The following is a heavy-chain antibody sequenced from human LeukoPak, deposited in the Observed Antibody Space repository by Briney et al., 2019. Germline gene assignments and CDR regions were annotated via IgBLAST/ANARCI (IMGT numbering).Heavy chain of an antibody. Sequence: KTSETLSLTCTVSGGSISSYYWSWIRQPAGKGLEWIGRIYTSGSTNYNPSLKSRVTISVDTSKNQFSLKLSSVTAADTAVYYCARVITVIGRIVVVTAIPYYMDVWGKGTTVTVSS. CDR1: GGSISSYY. CDR2: IYTSGST. CDR3: ARVITVIGRIVVVTAIPYYMDV. V-gene: IGHV4-4*07. J-gene: IGHJ6*03. D-gene: IGHD2-21*02.